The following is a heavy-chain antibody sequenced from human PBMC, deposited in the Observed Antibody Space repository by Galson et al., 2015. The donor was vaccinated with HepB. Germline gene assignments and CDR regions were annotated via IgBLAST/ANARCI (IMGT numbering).Heavy chain of an antibody. CDR1: GFTFSSYG. CDR3: TTFGYSYGTDY. V-gene: IGHV3-15*01. Sequence: SLRLSCAASGFTFSSYGMHWVRQAPGKGLEWVGRIKSKTDGGTTDYAAPVKGRFTISRDDSKNTLYLQMNSLKTEDTAVYYCTTFGYSYGTDYWGQGTLVTVSS. J-gene: IGHJ4*02. D-gene: IGHD5-18*01. CDR2: IKSKTDGGTT.